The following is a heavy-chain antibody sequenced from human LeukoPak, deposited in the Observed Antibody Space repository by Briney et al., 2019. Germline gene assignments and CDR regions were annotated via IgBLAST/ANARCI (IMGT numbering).Heavy chain of an antibody. J-gene: IGHJ4*02. Sequence: GGSLRLSCAASGFTFSSYAMSWVRQAPGKGLEWVSAISGSGGSTYYADSVKGRITISRDNSKNTLHLQMNSLRTEDTAVYYCARVKGGIAAAGNYFDYWGQGTLVTVSS. CDR3: ARVKGGIAAAGNYFDY. CDR1: GFTFSSYA. V-gene: IGHV3-23*01. D-gene: IGHD6-13*01. CDR2: ISGSGGST.